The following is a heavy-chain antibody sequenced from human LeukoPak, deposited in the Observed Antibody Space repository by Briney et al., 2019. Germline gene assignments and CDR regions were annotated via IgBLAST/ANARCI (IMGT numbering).Heavy chain of an antibody. V-gene: IGHV3-48*04. CDR2: ISSTSGTI. D-gene: IGHD1-14*01. CDR3: ARDPVVEPLDY. CDR1: GFTFSSYS. J-gene: IGHJ4*02. Sequence: PGGSLRLSCAASGFTFSSYSMSWVRQAPGKGLEWVSYISSTSGTIYYADSVRGRFTSSRDDAKNSLYLQMNSLRAEDTAVYYCARDPVVEPLDYWGQGTLVSVSS.